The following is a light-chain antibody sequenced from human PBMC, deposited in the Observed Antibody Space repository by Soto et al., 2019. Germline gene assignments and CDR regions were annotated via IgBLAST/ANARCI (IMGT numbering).Light chain of an antibody. CDR2: DVS. CDR1: SSDVGGYNY. Sequence: QSVLTQPASVSGSPGQSITISCTGTSSDVGGYNYVSWYQQHPGKAPKSMIYDVSSRPSGVSNRFSGSKSGNTASLTISGLQAEDEADYYCSSYTTSNTRQIVFGTGTKVTVL. CDR3: SSYTTSNTRQIV. J-gene: IGLJ1*01. V-gene: IGLV2-14*01.